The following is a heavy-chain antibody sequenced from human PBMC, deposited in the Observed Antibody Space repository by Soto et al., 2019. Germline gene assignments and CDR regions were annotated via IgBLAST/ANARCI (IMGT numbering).Heavy chain of an antibody. CDR2: ISSSSSTI. J-gene: IGHJ6*02. Sequence: PGGSLRLSCAASGFTFSSYSMNWVRQAPGKGLEWVSYISSSSSTIYYADSVKGRFTISRDNAKNSLYLQMNSPRDEDTAVYYCARQITIFGVALGYYYGMDVWGQGTTVTVSS. V-gene: IGHV3-48*02. CDR3: ARQITIFGVALGYYYGMDV. CDR1: GFTFSSYS. D-gene: IGHD3-3*01.